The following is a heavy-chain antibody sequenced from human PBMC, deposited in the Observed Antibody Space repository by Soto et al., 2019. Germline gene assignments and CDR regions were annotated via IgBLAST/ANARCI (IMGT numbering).Heavy chain of an antibody. V-gene: IGHV4-39*01. CDR1: SGTISSGSHY. D-gene: IGHD1-1*01. CDR2: IDDSGST. J-gene: IGHJ6*02. CDR3: ARQGRNTRIVLIKHYATDF. Sequence: SETLSLTCTVSSGTISSGSHYWAWIRQPPGKGLEWIGVIDDSGSTHYSESLKSRVTISVDTSKNQFSLKVSSVTATDTAVYYCARQGRNTRIVLIKHYATDFWGQGTAVTVSS.